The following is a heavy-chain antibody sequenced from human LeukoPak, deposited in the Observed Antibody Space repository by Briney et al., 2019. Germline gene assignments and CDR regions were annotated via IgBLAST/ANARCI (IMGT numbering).Heavy chain of an antibody. D-gene: IGHD3-10*01. CDR2: ISGSGGGT. Sequence: GGSLRLSCAASGFTFSSYAMSWVRQAPGKGLEWVSAISGSGGGTYYADSVKGRFTISRDNSKNTLYLQMNSLRAEDTAVYYCANLIGSGGVGYWGQGTLVTVSS. J-gene: IGHJ4*02. V-gene: IGHV3-23*01. CDR1: GFTFSSYA. CDR3: ANLIGSGGVGY.